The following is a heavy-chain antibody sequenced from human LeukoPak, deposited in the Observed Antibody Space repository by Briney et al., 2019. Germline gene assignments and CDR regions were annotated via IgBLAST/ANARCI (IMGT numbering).Heavy chain of an antibody. V-gene: IGHV4-59*01. Sequence: SETLSLACTVSGASITSYYWSWNRQPPGKGLEWIAHVYYSGSTNYNPSLKSRLTISVDTSKNQFSLKLTSVTAADTAVYYCARVGTSLDYWGQGTLVTVSS. CDR3: ARVGTSLDY. J-gene: IGHJ4*02. D-gene: IGHD1-26*01. CDR2: VYYSGST. CDR1: GASITSYY.